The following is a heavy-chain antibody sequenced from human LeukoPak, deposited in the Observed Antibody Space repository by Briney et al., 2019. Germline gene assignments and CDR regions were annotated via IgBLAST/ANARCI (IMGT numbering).Heavy chain of an antibody. CDR3: ARVLPRQQLAQTYYYYGMDV. CDR2: ISSSSSYI. D-gene: IGHD6-13*01. CDR1: GFTFSDYS. J-gene: IGHJ6*02. V-gene: IGHV3-21*01. Sequence: PGGSLRLSCEASGFTFSDYSMNWVRQAPGKGLEWVSSISSSSSYIYYADSVKGRFTISRDNAKNSLYLQMNSLRAEDTAVYYCARVLPRQQLAQTYYYYGMDVWGQGTTVTVSS.